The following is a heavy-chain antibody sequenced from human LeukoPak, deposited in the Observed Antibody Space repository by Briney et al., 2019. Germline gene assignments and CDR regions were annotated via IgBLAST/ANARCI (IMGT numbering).Heavy chain of an antibody. CDR2: IHFSGST. CDR3: ARDLGGIYFDY. D-gene: IGHD1-26*01. J-gene: IGHJ4*02. Sequence: SETLSLTCTVSVDSISGYYWSWIRQPPGKGLEWIGSIHFSGSTNYNPSLRSRVTISVDTSKNQLSLKLSSVTAADTAVYYCARDLGGIYFDYWGQGTLVTVSS. V-gene: IGHV4-59*01. CDR1: VDSISGYY.